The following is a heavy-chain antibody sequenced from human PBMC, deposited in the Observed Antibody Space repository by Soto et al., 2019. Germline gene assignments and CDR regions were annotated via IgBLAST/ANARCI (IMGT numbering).Heavy chain of an antibody. CDR3: ARQGGSGTTVTIWYYYYSYMAV. D-gene: IGHD4-17*01. J-gene: IGHJ6*03. CDR1: EGSSVSSGGC. V-gene: IGHV4-39*01. Sequence: SETLSLRCTVAEGSSVSSGGCWGWIRQPPGKGLEWIGSIYYSGSTYYNPSLKSRVTISVDTSKNQFSLKLSSVTAADTAVYYCARQGGSGTTVTIWYYYYSYMAVWGKGTTVPVS. CDR2: IYYSGST.